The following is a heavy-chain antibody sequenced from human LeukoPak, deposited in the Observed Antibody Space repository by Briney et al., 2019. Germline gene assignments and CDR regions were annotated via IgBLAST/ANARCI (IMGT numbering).Heavy chain of an antibody. D-gene: IGHD3-3*01. CDR3: ARGARTYYDFWSGYSRVDYYYYMDV. CDR2: INHSGST. Sequence: PGGSLRLSCAASGFTFSSYAMSWVRQAPGKGLEWIGEINHSGSTNYNPSLKSRVTISVDTSKNQFSLKLSSVTAADTAVYYCARGARTYYDFWSGYSRVDYYYYMDVWGKGTTVTVSS. CDR1: GFTFSSYA. J-gene: IGHJ6*03. V-gene: IGHV4-34*01.